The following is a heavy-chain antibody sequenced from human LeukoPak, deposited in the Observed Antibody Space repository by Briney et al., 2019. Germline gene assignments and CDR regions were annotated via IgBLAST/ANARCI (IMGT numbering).Heavy chain of an antibody. Sequence: ASVKVSCKASGYTFTSYDFNWVRQAPGQGPEWIGWMNPNSGTTGYAQKFQGRVTMTRDTSISTAYMDLSSLRSEDTAVYYCARGKTGVRGVKWFDPWGQGTLVTVSS. CDR2: MNPNSGTT. V-gene: IGHV1-8*01. D-gene: IGHD3-10*01. J-gene: IGHJ5*02. CDR1: GYTFTSYD. CDR3: ARGKTGVRGVKWFDP.